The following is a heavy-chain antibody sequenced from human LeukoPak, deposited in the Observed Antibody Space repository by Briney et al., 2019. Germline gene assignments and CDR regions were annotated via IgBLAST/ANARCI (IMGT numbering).Heavy chain of an antibody. CDR2: ISHSGNT. Sequence: LRLSCAASGFTFSSYAMSWIRQPPGEGLEWIGYISHSGNTYYSPSLKSRVTISVGNSKNQFSLKLTSVTAADTAVYYCARYSTTWPYWYFDLWGRGTLVTVSS. D-gene: IGHD6-13*01. CDR3: ARYSTTWPYWYFDL. V-gene: IGHV4-30-2*01. CDR1: GFTFSSYA. J-gene: IGHJ2*01.